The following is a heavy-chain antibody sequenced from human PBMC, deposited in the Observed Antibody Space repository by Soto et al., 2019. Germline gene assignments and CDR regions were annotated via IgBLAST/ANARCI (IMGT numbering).Heavy chain of an antibody. V-gene: IGHV1-2*02. J-gene: IGHJ3*02. CDR3: ATWFHDTSVQDAFDI. D-gene: IGHD3-22*01. CDR1: GYIFSDYY. Sequence: GASVKVSCKASGYIFSDYYVHWVRQAPGQGLEWMGCINPKSGATTYVQKFQGGVTMARDTSIATAYMDLTSLRSDDTAVYYCATWFHDTSVQDAFDIWGQGTVVTVSS. CDR2: INPKSGAT.